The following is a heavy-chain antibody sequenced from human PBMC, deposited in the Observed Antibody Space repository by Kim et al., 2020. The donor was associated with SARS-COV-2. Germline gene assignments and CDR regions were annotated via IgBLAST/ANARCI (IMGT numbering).Heavy chain of an antibody. CDR1: GGSISSSNW. CDR2: IYHSGST. Sequence: SETLSLTCAVSGGSISSSNWWSWVRQPPGKGLEWIGEIYHSGSTNYNPSLKSRVTISVDKSKNQFSLKLSSVTAADTAVYYCARGPGYSSSWLDYWGQGTLVTVSS. D-gene: IGHD6-13*01. J-gene: IGHJ4*02. V-gene: IGHV4-4*02. CDR3: ARGPGYSSSWLDY.